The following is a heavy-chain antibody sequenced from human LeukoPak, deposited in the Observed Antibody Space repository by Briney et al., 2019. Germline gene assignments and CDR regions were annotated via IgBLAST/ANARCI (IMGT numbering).Heavy chain of an antibody. CDR3: ARGYYYDSSNYASWFDP. CDR1: GYTFTGYY. D-gene: IGHD3-22*01. Sequence: ASVKVSCEASGYTFTGYYMHWVRQAPGQGLEWMGWINPNSGGTNYAQKFQGRVTVTRNTSTSTAYMELSSLRSEDTAMYYCARGYYYDSSNYASWFDPWGQGTLVTVSS. J-gene: IGHJ5*02. V-gene: IGHV1-2*02. CDR2: INPNSGGT.